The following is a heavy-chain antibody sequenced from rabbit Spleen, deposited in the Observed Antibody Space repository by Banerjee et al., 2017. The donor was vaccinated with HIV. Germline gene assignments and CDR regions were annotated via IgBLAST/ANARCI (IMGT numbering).Heavy chain of an antibody. CDR1: GFSFNSGDD. Sequence: QQLEESGGGLVKPGASLTLTCKASGFSFNSGDDMCWVRQAPGKGLEWIACIYAGSSSSTFPATGAKCIFTISKTASTAVTLQMTSLTAADTATYFCARDTSTSLSAYGMVLPGPGGLRTVS. CDR3: ARDTSTSLSAYGMVL. J-gene: IGHJ6*01. V-gene: IGHV1S40*01. CDR2: IYAGSSSST. D-gene: IGHD1-1*01.